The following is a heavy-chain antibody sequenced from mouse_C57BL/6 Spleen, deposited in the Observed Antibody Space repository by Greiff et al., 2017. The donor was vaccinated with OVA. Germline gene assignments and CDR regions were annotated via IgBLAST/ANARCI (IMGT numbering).Heavy chain of an antibody. V-gene: IGHV2-2*01. CDR2: IWSGGST. CDR1: GFSLTSYG. D-gene: IGHD1-1*01. Sequence: QVQLKESGPGLVQPSQSLSITCTVSGFSLTSYGVHWVRQSPGKGLEWLGVIWSGGSTDYNAAFISRLSISKDNSKSQVFFKMNSLQADDTAIYYCARNDYGPYFDVWGTGTTVTVSS. J-gene: IGHJ1*03. CDR3: ARNDYGPYFDV.